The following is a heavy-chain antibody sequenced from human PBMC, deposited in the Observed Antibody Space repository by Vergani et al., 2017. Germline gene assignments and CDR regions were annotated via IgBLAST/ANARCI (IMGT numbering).Heavy chain of an antibody. D-gene: IGHD1-26*01. V-gene: IGHV3-73*01. CDR2: IRSKVNNYAT. J-gene: IGHJ4*02. CDR1: GFTFSGSA. Sequence: EVQLVESGGGLVQPGGSLKLSCAASGFTFSGSAMHWVRQASGKGLEWVGRIRSKVNNYATAYAASVKGRFTISRDDSKTTAYLQMNSLKTEDTAVYYCTSMGGANDIDYWGQGTLVTVSS. CDR3: TSMGGANDIDY.